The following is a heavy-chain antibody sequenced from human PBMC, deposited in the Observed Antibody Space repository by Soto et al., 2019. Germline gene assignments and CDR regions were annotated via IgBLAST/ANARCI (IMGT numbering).Heavy chain of an antibody. CDR2: ISYDGTNK. V-gene: IGHV3-30-3*01. J-gene: IGHJ4*02. CDR3: ARAHYYDSSGYYSASGYHFDD. CDR1: GFTFRTYA. D-gene: IGHD3-22*01. Sequence: GGSLRLSCAASGFTFRTYAMHWVRQAPGKGLEWVAVISYDGTNKYYADSVKGRFTISRDNSQNTLYLQMNSLRAEDTALYYCARAHYYDSSGYYSASGYHFDDWGQGTLVTVSS.